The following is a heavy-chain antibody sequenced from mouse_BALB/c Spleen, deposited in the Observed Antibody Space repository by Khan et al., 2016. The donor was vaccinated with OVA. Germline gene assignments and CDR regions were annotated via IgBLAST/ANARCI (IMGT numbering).Heavy chain of an antibody. V-gene: IGHV1-7*01. CDR2: INPTSGYT. Sequence: QVQLKESGAELAKPGASVKMSYKASGYTFTTYWMHWVKQRPGQGLAWIGYINPTSGYTDYNDKFKDRATLSADKSSSTAYMQLNSLTSEDSAVYYCTRDRSDYWGKGTTLTVSS. CDR1: GYTFTTYW. J-gene: IGHJ2*01. CDR3: TRDRSDY.